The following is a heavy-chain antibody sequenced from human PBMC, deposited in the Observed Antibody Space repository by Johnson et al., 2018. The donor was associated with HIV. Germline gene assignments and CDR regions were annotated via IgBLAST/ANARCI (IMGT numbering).Heavy chain of an antibody. D-gene: IGHD6-6*01. J-gene: IGHJ3*02. CDR3: ARDRAILAARPAGAFDI. V-gene: IGHV3-23*04. CDR1: GFTFSSYW. Sequence: VQLVESGGGLVQPGGSLRLSCAASGFTFSSYWMSWVRQAPGKGLEWVSAISGSGGSTYYADSVKGRFTISRDNSKNTLYLQMHSLRSEDTAVYYCARDRAILAARPAGAFDIWGQGTMVTVSS. CDR2: ISGSGGST.